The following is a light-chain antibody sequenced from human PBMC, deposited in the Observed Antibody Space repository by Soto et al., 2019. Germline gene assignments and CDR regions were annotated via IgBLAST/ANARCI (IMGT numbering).Light chain of an antibody. V-gene: IGLV2-11*01. Sequence: QSALAQPRSVSGSHGHSVTISCTRTSTDVGASNNLSWNQQLPTIAPTLMIYDVRERPSAVPHPFSGAKSGHPASLTISCLQADDEADYYCCSYAVTFYVFGTGTKVPVL. J-gene: IGLJ1*01. CDR1: STDVGASNN. CDR2: DVR. CDR3: CSYAVTFYV.